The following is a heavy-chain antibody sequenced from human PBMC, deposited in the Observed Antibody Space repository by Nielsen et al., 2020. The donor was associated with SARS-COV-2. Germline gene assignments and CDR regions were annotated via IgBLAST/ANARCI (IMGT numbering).Heavy chain of an antibody. Sequence: SETLSLTCTLSGGSLSSRNYYWGWIRQPPGKGLEWIGTIYYSGSVSYNPSLRSRVTISVDTSTKHFSRKLTSVTAADTAVYFCARGDIAVVPAAMFRGDDAFDIWGQGTMVRVSS. J-gene: IGHJ3*02. CDR3: ARGDIAVVPAAMFRGDDAFDI. CDR2: IYYSGSV. V-gene: IGHV4-39*02. CDR1: GGSLSSRNYY. D-gene: IGHD2-2*01.